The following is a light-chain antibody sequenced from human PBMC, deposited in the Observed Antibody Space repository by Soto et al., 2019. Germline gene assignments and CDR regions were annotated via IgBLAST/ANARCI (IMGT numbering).Light chain of an antibody. J-gene: IGKJ1*01. Sequence: EIVLTQSPATLSLSPGERATLSCRASQSVSSYLAWYQQKPGQAPRLLIYDASNRATGIPARFSGSGSGTDFTLTIARLEPGDFAVYYCQQYGNSPQTFGQGTKVDI. V-gene: IGKV3-11*01. CDR2: DAS. CDR3: QQYGNSPQT. CDR1: QSVSSY.